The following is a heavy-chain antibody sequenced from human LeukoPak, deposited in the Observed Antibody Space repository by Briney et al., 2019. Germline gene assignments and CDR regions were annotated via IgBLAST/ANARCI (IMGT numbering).Heavy chain of an antibody. V-gene: IGHV3-53*01. J-gene: IGHJ4*02. CDR1: EFTVSRNY. D-gene: IGHD5-24*01. CDR3: TRDQMNY. CDR2: IFSNGDT. Sequence: GGSLRLSCTASEFTVSRNYMLWVRQAPGKGLEWVSLIFSNGDTHYADSVKGRFTISRDTSKNTVSLQMNSLRVEDTAMYYCTRDQMNYWGQGTLVTVSS.